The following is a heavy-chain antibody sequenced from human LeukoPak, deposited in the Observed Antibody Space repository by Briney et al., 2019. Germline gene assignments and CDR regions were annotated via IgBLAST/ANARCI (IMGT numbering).Heavy chain of an antibody. Sequence: GGSLRLSCAASGFTFDDYAMHWVRQAPGKGLEWVSGISWNSGSIGCADSVKGRFTISRDNAKNTLYLQMNSLRAEDTAVYYCVRGYCSSTSCLSRFADYWGQGTLVTVSS. V-gene: IGHV3-9*01. CDR1: GFTFDDYA. D-gene: IGHD2-2*01. J-gene: IGHJ4*02. CDR3: VRGYCSSTSCLSRFADY. CDR2: ISWNSGSI.